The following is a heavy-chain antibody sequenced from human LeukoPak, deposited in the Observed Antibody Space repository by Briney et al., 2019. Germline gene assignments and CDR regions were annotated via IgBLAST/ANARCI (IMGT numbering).Heavy chain of an antibody. CDR3: ARVISDCAAIDCFKGYFDY. J-gene: IGHJ4*02. D-gene: IGHD2-21*02. CDR2: INSGNGHT. V-gene: IGHV1-3*01. CDR1: GYTFTNYA. Sequence: PVASVKVSCKAVGYTFTNYAVHWVRQAPGQSLQWMGWINSGNGHTKYSQRFQGRVTLTRDTSANIVYMELGSLGSEDTAVYYCARVISDCAAIDCFKGYFDYWGQGTPVTVSS.